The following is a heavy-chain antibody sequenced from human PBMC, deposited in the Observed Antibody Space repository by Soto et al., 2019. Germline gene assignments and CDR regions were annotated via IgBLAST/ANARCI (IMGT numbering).Heavy chain of an antibody. V-gene: IGHV3-30*18. CDR1: GFTFSSNG. CDR3: AKDPGSSPFYYYYYGMDV. Sequence: SRAASGFTFSSNGLHCVRQAPGKRLEWVAVISYDGSNKYYADSVNGRFTISRDNSKNTLYLQMNSLRAEDTAVYYCAKDPGSSPFYYYYYGMDVWGQGTTVTV. D-gene: IGHD6-6*01. J-gene: IGHJ6*02. CDR2: ISYDGSNK.